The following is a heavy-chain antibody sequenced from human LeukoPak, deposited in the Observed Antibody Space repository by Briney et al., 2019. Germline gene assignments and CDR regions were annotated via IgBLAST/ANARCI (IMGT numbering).Heavy chain of an antibody. CDR1: GFTFDDYG. V-gene: IGHV3-20*04. D-gene: IGHD4-17*01. Sequence: GGSLRLSCAASGFTFDDYGMSWVRQAPGKGLEWVSGINWNGGSTGYADSVKGRFTVYRDNSKNTLYLQMNSLRAEDTAVYYCASKLTSGYWGQGTLVTVSS. CDR3: ASKLTSGY. CDR2: INWNGGST. J-gene: IGHJ4*02.